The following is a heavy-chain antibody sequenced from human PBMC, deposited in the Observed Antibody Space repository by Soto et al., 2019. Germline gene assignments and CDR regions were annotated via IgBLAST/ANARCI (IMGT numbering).Heavy chain of an antibody. V-gene: IGHV4-4*02. CDR2: IYHSGST. Sequence: QVQLQESGPGLVKPSGTLSLTCAVSGGSISSSNWWSWVRQPPGKGLEWIGEIYHSGSTNYNPSLKSRVTMSVDKSKNQFSLMLCSVTAADTAVYYCARVPRAAACTDWGQGTLVTVSS. J-gene: IGHJ4*02. CDR1: GGSISSSNW. D-gene: IGHD6-13*01. CDR3: ARVPRAAACTD.